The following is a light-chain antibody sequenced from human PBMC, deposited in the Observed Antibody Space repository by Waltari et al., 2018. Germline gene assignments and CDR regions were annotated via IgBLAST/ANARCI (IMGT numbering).Light chain of an antibody. CDR2: GSS. CDR1: QSVRTN. J-gene: IGKJ4*01. CDR3: QQYYVWPPIT. Sequence: VLLTQSPASLSVSPGDTVILSCRASQSVRTNLVWYHQKAGQAPRTRIDGSSTRARGVPSRFSGSGSETDFTLIISSLQSEDAAVYFCQQYYVWPPITFGGGTKLEI. V-gene: IGKV3-15*01.